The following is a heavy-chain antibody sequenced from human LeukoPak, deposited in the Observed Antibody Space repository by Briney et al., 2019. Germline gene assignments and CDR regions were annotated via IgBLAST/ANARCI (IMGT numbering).Heavy chain of an antibody. CDR1: GFTFNNYA. Sequence: GGSLRLSCAASGFTFNNYAMSWVRQAPEKGLEWVSAISGSGGSTYYTESVKGRFTISRDNSKNTLYLQMNSLRAEDTAVYYCAKGRNGWLRDVDYWGQGTLVTVSS. CDR3: AKGRNGWLRDVDY. V-gene: IGHV3-23*01. CDR2: ISGSGGST. J-gene: IGHJ4*02. D-gene: IGHD6-19*01.